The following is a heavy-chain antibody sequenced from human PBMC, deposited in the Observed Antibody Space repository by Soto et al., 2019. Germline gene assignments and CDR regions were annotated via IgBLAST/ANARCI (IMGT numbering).Heavy chain of an antibody. J-gene: IGHJ4*02. CDR2: ISSSSSYI. V-gene: IGHV3-21*01. CDR3: ARESSTKVTTLPGY. Sequence: PGGSLRLSCAASGFTFSSYSMNWVRQAPGKGLEWVSSISSSSSYIYYADSVKGRFTISRDNAKNSLYLQMNSLRAEDTAVYYCARESSTKVTTLPGYWGQGTMVTVSS. D-gene: IGHD4-17*01. CDR1: GFTFSSYS.